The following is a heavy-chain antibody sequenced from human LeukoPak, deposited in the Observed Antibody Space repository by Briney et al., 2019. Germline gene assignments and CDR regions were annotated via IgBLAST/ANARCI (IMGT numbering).Heavy chain of an antibody. CDR3: ARARAGRNWFDP. J-gene: IGHJ5*02. CDR2: INPSGGST. V-gene: IGHV1-46*01. Sequence: ASVEVSCKASGYTFTSYYMHWVRQAPGQGLEWMGIINPSGGSTSYAQKFQGRVTMTRDMSTSTVYMELSSLRSEDTAVYYCARARAGRNWFDPWGQGTLVTVSS. D-gene: IGHD6-19*01. CDR1: GYTFTSYY.